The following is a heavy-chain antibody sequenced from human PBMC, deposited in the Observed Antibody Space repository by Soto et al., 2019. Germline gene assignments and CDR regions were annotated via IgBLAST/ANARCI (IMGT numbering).Heavy chain of an antibody. CDR1: GFSVSSNS. CDR3: ATGGIYYEA. D-gene: IGHD1-26*01. V-gene: IGHV3-53*01. Sequence: EMQLVESGGGLIQPGGSLRLSCAASGFSVSSNSMSWVRQAPGKGLEWVSVIHSDVTTYYADSVKGRFIISRDNSKDTLYLQMNSLRPEDTGVYYCATGGIYYEAWGQGTLVTVSS. J-gene: IGHJ5*01. CDR2: IHSDVTT.